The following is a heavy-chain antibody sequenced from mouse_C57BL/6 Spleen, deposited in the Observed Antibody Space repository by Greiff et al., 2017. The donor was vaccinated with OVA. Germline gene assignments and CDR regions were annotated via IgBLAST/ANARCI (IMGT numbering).Heavy chain of an antibody. J-gene: IGHJ4*01. V-gene: IGHV7-3*01. Sequence: VQLKESGGGLVQPGGSLSLSCAASGFTFTDYYMSWVRQPPGKALEWLGFIRNKANGYTTEYSASVKGRFTISRDNSQSILYLQMNALRAEDSATYYCARGDYGDYYAMDYWGQGTSVSVSS. CDR2: IRNKANGYTT. CDR3: ARGDYGDYYAMDY. CDR1: GFTFTDYY. D-gene: IGHD2-4*01.